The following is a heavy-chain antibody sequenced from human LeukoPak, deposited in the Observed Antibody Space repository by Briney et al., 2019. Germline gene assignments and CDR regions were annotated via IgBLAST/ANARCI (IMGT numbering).Heavy chain of an antibody. CDR2: TYTGGNS. V-gene: IGHV3-53*01. D-gene: IGHD3-22*01. Sequence: GSLRLSCAASGNYWMHWVRQAPGKGLEWVSVTYTGGNSYYADSVKGRFIISRDISKNTLYLQMNSLRAEDSALYYCARGGRGSAAVVAPRSFDIWGQGTMVTVSS. CDR3: ARGGRGSAAVVAPRSFDI. J-gene: IGHJ3*02. CDR1: GNYW.